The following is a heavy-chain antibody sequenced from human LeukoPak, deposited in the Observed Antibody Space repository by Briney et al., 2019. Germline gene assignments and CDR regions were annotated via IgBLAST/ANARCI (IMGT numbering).Heavy chain of an antibody. CDR2: INQEGTEK. J-gene: IGHJ6*02. Sequence: GGSLRLSCSASGFIFSNYWMTWVRQAPGKGLEWVANINQEGTEKNYVDSVKGRFTISRDNAKNSVYLQMNSLRDEDTAVYYCARDPEGDDYDMDVWGQGTTVTVSS. CDR3: ARDPEGDDYDMDV. CDR1: GFIFSNYW. D-gene: IGHD3-16*01. V-gene: IGHV3-7*04.